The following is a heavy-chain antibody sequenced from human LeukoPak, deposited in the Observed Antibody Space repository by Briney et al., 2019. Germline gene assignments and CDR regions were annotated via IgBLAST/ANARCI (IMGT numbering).Heavy chain of an antibody. CDR1: GYTFTSYD. Sequence: ASVKVSCKASGYTFTSYDINWVRQATGQGLEWMGWMNPNSGNTGYAQKFQGRATMTRNTSISTAYMELSSLRSEDTAVYYCARVRAAYPPDYWGQGTLVTVSS. CDR3: ARVRAAYPPDY. CDR2: MNPNSGNT. V-gene: IGHV1-8*01. J-gene: IGHJ4*02. D-gene: IGHD6-25*01.